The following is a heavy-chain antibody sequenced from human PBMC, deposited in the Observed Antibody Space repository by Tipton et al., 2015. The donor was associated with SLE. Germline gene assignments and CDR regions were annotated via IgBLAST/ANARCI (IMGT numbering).Heavy chain of an antibody. D-gene: IGHD4-17*01. Sequence: GSLRLSCAASGFTFSSYTINWVRQAPGKGLEWVSSISSSSSYIYYADSVKGRFTISRDNAKNSLYLQMNSLRAEDTAVYYCASLDYGDYFYYFDYWGQGTLVTVSS. CDR1: GFTFSSYT. J-gene: IGHJ4*02. V-gene: IGHV3-21*03. CDR2: ISSSSSYI. CDR3: ASLDYGDYFYYFDY.